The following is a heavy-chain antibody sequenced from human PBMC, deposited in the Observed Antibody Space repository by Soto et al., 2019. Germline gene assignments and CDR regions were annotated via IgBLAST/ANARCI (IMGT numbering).Heavy chain of an antibody. V-gene: IGHV5-51*01. CDR1: GYSFTSYW. Sequence: PGESLKISCKGSGYSFTSYWIGWVRQMPGKGLEWMGIIYPGDSDTRYSPSFQGQVTISADKSISTAYLQWSSLKASDTAMYYCARVQPNEDDAFDIWGQGTMVTVSS. D-gene: IGHD2-2*01. CDR2: IYPGDSDT. J-gene: IGHJ3*02. CDR3: ARVQPNEDDAFDI.